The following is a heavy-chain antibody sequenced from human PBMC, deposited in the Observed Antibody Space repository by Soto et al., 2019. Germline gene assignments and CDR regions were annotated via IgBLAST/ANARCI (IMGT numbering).Heavy chain of an antibody. CDR3: ARDPGTAAAYYFDY. J-gene: IGHJ4*02. Sequence: PSETLSLTCAVSGGSISSSNWWSWVRQPPGKGLEWIGEIYPSGSTNYNPSLKSRVTISVDKSKNQFSLKLSSVTAADTAVYYCARDPGTAAAYYFDYWGQGTLVTVS. D-gene: IGHD6-13*01. CDR1: GGSISSSNW. CDR2: IYPSGST. V-gene: IGHV4-4*02.